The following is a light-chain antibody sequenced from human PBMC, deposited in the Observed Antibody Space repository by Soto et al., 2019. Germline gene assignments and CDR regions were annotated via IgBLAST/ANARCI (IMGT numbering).Light chain of an antibody. CDR3: RSYVVMNSSV. Sequence: QSALTQPPSASGSPGQSVTIPCTGTSSDVGGYNYVSWYQHHPGKAPKLIIYEVYKRPSGVPDRFSGSKSGNTAALTVSGLQAEDEADYYCRSYVVMNSSVFGTGPKVTVL. J-gene: IGLJ1*01. CDR2: EVY. CDR1: SSDVGGYNY. V-gene: IGLV2-8*01.